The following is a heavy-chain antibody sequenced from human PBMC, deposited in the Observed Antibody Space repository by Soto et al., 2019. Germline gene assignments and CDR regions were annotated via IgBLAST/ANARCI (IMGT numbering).Heavy chain of an antibody. CDR1: GYTFSDYY. V-gene: IGHV1-2*02. Sequence: ASVKVSCKTSGYTFSDYYMHWVRQAPGQGLEWMGWINPNTSVTNYAQNFQGRVAMTSDTSISTAYMELSGLRSDDTAVYYCARDRDPTFFDYWGQGTMVTVYS. CDR2: INPNTSVT. J-gene: IGHJ4*02. CDR3: ARDRDPTFFDY.